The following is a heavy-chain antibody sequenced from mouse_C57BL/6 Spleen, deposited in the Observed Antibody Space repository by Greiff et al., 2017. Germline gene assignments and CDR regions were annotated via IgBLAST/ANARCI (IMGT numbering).Heavy chain of an antibody. CDR2: IYPGCGNT. CDR1: GYTFTDYY. V-gene: IGHV1-84*01. CDR3: ADYGSPPYFDY. J-gene: IGHJ2*01. D-gene: IGHD1-1*01. Sequence: QVQLQQSGPELVKPGASVKISCKASGYTFTDYYMNWVKQRPGQGLEWIGWIYPGCGNTKYNEKFKGKATLTVDTSSSTAYMQLSSLTSEESSVYCGADYGSPPYFDYWGQGTTVTVSS.